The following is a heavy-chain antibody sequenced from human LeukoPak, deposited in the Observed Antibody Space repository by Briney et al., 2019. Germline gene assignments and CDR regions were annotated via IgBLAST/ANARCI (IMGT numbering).Heavy chain of an antibody. J-gene: IGHJ4*02. V-gene: IGHV3-21*01. CDR2: ISSSSSYI. Sequence: GGSLILSCAASGFTFSSYSMNWVRQAPGKGLEWVSSISSSSSYIYYADSVKGRFTISRDNAKNSLYLQMNSLRAEDTAVYYCARDQTVAGFDYWGQGTLATVSS. CDR3: ARDQTVAGFDY. D-gene: IGHD6-19*01. CDR1: GFTFSSYS.